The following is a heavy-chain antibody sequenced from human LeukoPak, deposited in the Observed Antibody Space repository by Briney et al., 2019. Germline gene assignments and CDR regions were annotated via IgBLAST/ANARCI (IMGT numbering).Heavy chain of an antibody. CDR2: IYYSGST. V-gene: IGHV4-59*12. J-gene: IGHJ4*02. Sequence: SETLSLTCTVSGGSISSYYWSWIRQPPGKGLEWIGYIYYSGSTNYNPSLKSRVTISVDTSKNQFSLKLTSVTVADTAVYYCAREIVDMSYWGQGTLVTVSS. CDR1: GGSISSYY. CDR3: AREIVDMSY. D-gene: IGHD5-12*01.